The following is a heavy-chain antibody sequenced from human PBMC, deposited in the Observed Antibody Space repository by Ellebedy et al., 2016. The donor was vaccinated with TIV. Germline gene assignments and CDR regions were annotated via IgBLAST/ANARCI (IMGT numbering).Heavy chain of an antibody. J-gene: IGHJ4*02. CDR3: GTPGGYVSGFGQ. V-gene: IGHV3-53*01. Sequence: GESLKISCEVSGLTVSDNYMSWVRQAPGKGLEWVAIIYRTGNTFYPDSAKGRFTISRDNSKNTLNLQMNSLRAEDTAVYYCGTPGGYVSGFGQWGQGTLVIVSS. CDR2: IYRTGNT. CDR1: GLTVSDNY. D-gene: IGHD2-15*01.